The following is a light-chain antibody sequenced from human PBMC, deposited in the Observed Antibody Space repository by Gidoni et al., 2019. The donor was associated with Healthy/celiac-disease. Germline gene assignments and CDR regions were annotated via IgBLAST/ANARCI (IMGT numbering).Light chain of an antibody. CDR3: QQRSNWPT. Sequence: EIVLTQSPATLSLSPGERATRSCRASQSVSSYLAWYQQKPGQAPRLLIYDASNRATGIPARFSGSGSGTDVTLTISSLEPEDFAVYYCQQRSNWPTCXGXTKVEIK. V-gene: IGKV3-11*01. CDR1: QSVSSY. J-gene: IGKJ4*01. CDR2: DAS.